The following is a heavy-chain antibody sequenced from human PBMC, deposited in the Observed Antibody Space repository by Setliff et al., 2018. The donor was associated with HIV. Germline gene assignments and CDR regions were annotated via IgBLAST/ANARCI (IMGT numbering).Heavy chain of an antibody. CDR1: GYSISSGYY. Sequence: PSETLSLTCTVSGYSISSGYYWGWIRQPPGKGLEWIGSIYHSGSTYYNPSLKSRVTISVDTSKNQFSLKLRSVTAADTAVYYCASRIYYYDSNNFLREEGFDPWGQGTLVTVSS. D-gene: IGHD3-22*01. CDR3: ASRIYYYDSNNFLREEGFDP. CDR2: IYHSGST. V-gene: IGHV4-38-2*02. J-gene: IGHJ5*02.